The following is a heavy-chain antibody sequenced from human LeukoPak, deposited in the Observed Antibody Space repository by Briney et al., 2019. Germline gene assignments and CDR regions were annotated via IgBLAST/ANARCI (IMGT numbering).Heavy chain of an antibody. J-gene: IGHJ6*04. CDR2: IGGGPGNT. CDR3: AELGITMIGGV. D-gene: IGHD3-10*02. CDR1: GFSFSSYA. Sequence: GESLRLSCAAPGFSFSSYAMSWVRQAPGKGLEWVSVIGGGPGNTYYTDSVKGRFTISRDNSKNTLYLHLNSLRAEDTAVYYCAELGITMIGGVWGKGTTVTISS. V-gene: IGHV3-23*01.